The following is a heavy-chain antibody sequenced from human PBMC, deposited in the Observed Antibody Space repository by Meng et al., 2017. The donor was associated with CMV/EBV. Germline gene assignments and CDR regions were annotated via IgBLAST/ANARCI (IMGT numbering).Heavy chain of an antibody. CDR1: GFTFSSYW. V-gene: IGHV3-30*02. D-gene: IGHD1-26*01. J-gene: IGHJ6*02. CDR3: AKGKGSRLYGMDV. Sequence: GESLKISCAASGFTFSSYWMSWVRQAPGKGLEWVAFIRYDGSNKYYADSVKGRFTISRDNSKNTLYLQMNSLRAEDTAVYYCAKGKGSRLYGMDVWGQGTTVTVSS. CDR2: IRYDGSNK.